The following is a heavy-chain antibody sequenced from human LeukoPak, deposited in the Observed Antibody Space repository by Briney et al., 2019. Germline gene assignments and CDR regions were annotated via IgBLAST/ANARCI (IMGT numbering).Heavy chain of an antibody. Sequence: PGGSLRLSCAASGFTFSSYAMHWVRQAPGKGLEWVAVISYDGSNKYYADSVKGRFTISRDNSKNTLYLQMNSLRAEDTAVYYCVCGVFVGYFDYWGQGTLVTVSS. V-gene: IGHV3-30-3*01. D-gene: IGHD2-21*01. CDR3: VCGVFVGYFDY. CDR2: ISYDGSNK. J-gene: IGHJ4*02. CDR1: GFTFSSYA.